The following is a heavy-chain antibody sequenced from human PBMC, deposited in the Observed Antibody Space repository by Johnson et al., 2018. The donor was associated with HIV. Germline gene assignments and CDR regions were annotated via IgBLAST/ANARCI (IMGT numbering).Heavy chain of an antibody. CDR2: ISHDGSKK. Sequence: HVQLVESGGGVVQPGRSLRLSCAASGFSFSPYALHWVRQTPGKGLEWVAVISHDGSKKYSADYVKGRFTFSRDHSNNTLYLQMNSLRAEDTAVYYCARGGRWGWRGNDAFDMWGQGTMVTVSS. CDR3: ARGGRWGWRGNDAFDM. CDR1: GFSFSPYA. V-gene: IGHV3-30*04. D-gene: IGHD3-3*01. J-gene: IGHJ3*02.